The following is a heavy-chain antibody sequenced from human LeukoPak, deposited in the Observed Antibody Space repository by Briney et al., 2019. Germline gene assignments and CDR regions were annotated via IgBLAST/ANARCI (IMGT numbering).Heavy chain of an antibody. Sequence: GGSLRLSCAASGFTFASYALSWVRQAPGKGLEWVSAISGSGGSTYYSDSVRGRFTISRDNFKRTLFLQMNSLRAEDTAVYYCAKDHRYCSGGSCYIYFYYYMDVWGKGTTVTVSS. CDR1: GFTFASYA. V-gene: IGHV3-23*01. J-gene: IGHJ6*03. CDR2: ISGSGGST. D-gene: IGHD2-15*01. CDR3: AKDHRYCSGGSCYIYFYYYMDV.